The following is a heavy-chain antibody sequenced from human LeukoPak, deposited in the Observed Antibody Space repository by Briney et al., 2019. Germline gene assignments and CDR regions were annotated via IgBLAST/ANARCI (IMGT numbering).Heavy chain of an antibody. CDR3: ARGGQYSSSLLDAFDI. J-gene: IGHJ3*02. V-gene: IGHV3-64*01. CDR1: GFTFSSYA. CDR2: ISSNGGST. Sequence: GGSLRLSCAASGFTFSSYAMHWVRQAPGKGLEYVSAISSNGGSTYYANSVKGRFTISRDNSKNTLYLQMGSLRAEDMVVYYCARGGQYSSSLLDAFDIWGQGTMVTVSS. D-gene: IGHD6-13*01.